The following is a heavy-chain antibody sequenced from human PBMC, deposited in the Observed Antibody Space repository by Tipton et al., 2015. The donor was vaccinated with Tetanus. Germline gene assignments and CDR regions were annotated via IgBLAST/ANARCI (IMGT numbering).Heavy chain of an antibody. Sequence: TLSLTCTVSGGSISSYYWSWIRQPAGKGLEWIGRIYTSGSTNYNPSLKSRVTMSVDTSKNQFSLKLSSVTAADTAVYYCARGDDYGDYLGFDYWGQGTLVTVSS. J-gene: IGHJ4*02. CDR1: GGSISSYY. D-gene: IGHD4-17*01. V-gene: IGHV4-4*07. CDR3: ARGDDYGDYLGFDY. CDR2: IYTSGST.